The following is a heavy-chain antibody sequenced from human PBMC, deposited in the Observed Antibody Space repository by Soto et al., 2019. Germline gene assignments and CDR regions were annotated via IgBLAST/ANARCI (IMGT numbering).Heavy chain of an antibody. Sequence: GGSLRLSCAASGFTFSSYAMHWVRQAPGKGLEWVSAIGTAGDTYYPGSVKGRFTISRENAKNSLYLQMNSLRAGDTAVYYCARSASYSSGWYYFDYWGQGTLVTVSS. CDR3: ARSASYSSGWYYFDY. J-gene: IGHJ4*02. CDR1: GFTFSSYA. D-gene: IGHD6-19*01. V-gene: IGHV3-13*01. CDR2: IGTAGDT.